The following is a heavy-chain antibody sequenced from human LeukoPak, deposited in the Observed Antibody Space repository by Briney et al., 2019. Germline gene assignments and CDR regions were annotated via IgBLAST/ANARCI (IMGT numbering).Heavy chain of an antibody. Sequence: GGSLRLSCAASGFTFSSYSMNWVRQAPGKGLEWVSSISSSSSYIYYADSVKGRFTISRDNAKNSLYLQMNSLRAEDTAVYYCARMGAGDNSDYWGQGTLSPSPQ. J-gene: IGHJ4*02. CDR2: ISSSSSYI. CDR1: GFTFSSYS. CDR3: ARMGAGDNSDY. V-gene: IGHV3-21*01. D-gene: IGHD1-26*01.